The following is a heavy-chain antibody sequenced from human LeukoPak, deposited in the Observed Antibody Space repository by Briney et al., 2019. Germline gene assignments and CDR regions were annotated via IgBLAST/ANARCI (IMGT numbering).Heavy chain of an antibody. CDR1: GGSISSYY. CDR3: ARGGPHYGDYYYCGMDV. J-gene: IGHJ6*02. V-gene: IGHV4-4*07. Sequence: SETLSLTCTVSGGSISSYYWSWIRQPAGKGLEWIGRIYTSGSTNYNPSLKSRVTMSVDTSNNQFSLKLSSVTAADTAVYYCARGGPHYGDYYYCGMDVWGQGTTVTVSS. D-gene: IGHD4-17*01. CDR2: IYTSGST.